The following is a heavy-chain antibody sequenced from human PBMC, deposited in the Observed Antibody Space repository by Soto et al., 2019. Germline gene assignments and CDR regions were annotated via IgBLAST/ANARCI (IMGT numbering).Heavy chain of an antibody. Sequence: PGGSLRLSCAASGFTFSGYAMSWVRQSPGKGLEWVSAISGSGGSTYYADSVKGRFTISRDNSKNTLYLQMNSLRAEDTAVYYCAKDRDIAAAGTTPPFYYGMDVWGQGTTVTVSS. CDR1: GFTFSGYA. CDR2: ISGSGGST. J-gene: IGHJ6*02. D-gene: IGHD6-13*01. CDR3: AKDRDIAAAGTTPPFYYGMDV. V-gene: IGHV3-23*01.